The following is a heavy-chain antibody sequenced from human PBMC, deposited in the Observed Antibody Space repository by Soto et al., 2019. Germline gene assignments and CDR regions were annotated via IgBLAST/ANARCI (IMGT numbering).Heavy chain of an antibody. CDR3: AHRRRYYDSSGYYSCFDH. V-gene: IGHV2-5*02. D-gene: IGHD3-22*01. CDR2: IYWDDDK. CDR1: GFSLSTSGVG. Sequence: SGPTLVNPTQTLTLTCTFSGFSLSTSGVGVGWIRQPPGKALEWLALIYWDDDKRYSPSLKSRLTITKDTSKNQVVLTMTNMNPVDTATYYCAHRRRYYDSSGYYSCFDHWGQGTLVTVPQ. J-gene: IGHJ4*02.